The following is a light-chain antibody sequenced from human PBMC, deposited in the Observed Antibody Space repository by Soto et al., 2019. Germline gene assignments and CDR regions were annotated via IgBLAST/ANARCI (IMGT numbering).Light chain of an antibody. Sequence: DIVMTQSPDSLAVSLGERATINCKSSQSVLHSSRNKNYLAWYQQKPRQPPKLLIYWASNRESGVTDRFSGTVSGTVFTITLISQHAEDPTVYYSPQNDTSPWTFGQGTKVEIE. CDR3: PQNDTSPWT. CDR1: QSVLHSSRNKNY. J-gene: IGKJ1*01. CDR2: WAS. V-gene: IGKV4-1*01.